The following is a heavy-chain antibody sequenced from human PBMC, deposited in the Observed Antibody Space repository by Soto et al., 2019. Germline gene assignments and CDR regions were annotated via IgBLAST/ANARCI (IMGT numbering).Heavy chain of an antibody. CDR2: VKSEDDGGTT. V-gene: IGHV3-15*01. CDR3: TDLAH. Sequence: PGGSLRLSCVTSRFTFSYALMSWVRQAPGKGLEWVARVKSEDDGGTTHYAAPVKDRFTISRDDARSTLYLQMNSLTIEDTAIYYCTDLAHWGQGTSVTVSS. CDR1: RFTFSYAL. J-gene: IGHJ4*02. D-gene: IGHD2-15*01.